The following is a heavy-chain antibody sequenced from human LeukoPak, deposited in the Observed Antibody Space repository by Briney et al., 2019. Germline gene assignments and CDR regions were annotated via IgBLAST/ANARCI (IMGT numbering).Heavy chain of an antibody. CDR1: GYSFTSYW. J-gene: IGHJ4*02. CDR3: ASPYPREYCSSSSCYFNY. V-gene: IGHV5-51*01. D-gene: IGHD2-2*01. Sequence: GESLKIPCKGSGYSFTSYWIGWVRQMPGKGLEWMGIIYPGDSDTRYSPSFQGQVTISADKSISTAYLQWSSLKASDTAMYYCASPYPREYCSSSSCYFNYWGQGTLVTVSS. CDR2: IYPGDSDT.